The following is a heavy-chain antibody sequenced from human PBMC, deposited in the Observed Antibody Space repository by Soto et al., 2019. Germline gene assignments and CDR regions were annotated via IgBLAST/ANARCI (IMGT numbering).Heavy chain of an antibody. J-gene: IGHJ4*02. V-gene: IGHV1-69*06. CDR3: ARDGISNSFDY. CDR1: GGSFSTYG. CDR2: IIPIFRSA. D-gene: IGHD3-3*02. Sequence: QVQLVQSGAEVQKPGSSVKVSCKASGGSFSTYGISWVRQAPGQGLEWMGRIIPIFRSAHYTQKLQGRVTITADRSTSIVYMELSSLRSEDTAVYYGARDGISNSFDYWGQGTLVTVSS.